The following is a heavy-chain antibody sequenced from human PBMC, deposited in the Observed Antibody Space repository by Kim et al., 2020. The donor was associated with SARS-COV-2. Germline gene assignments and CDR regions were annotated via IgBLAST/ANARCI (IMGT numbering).Heavy chain of an antibody. CDR3: ARDQGYYYDSSGYSDAFDI. CDR2: ISAYNGNT. Sequence: ASVKVSCKASGYTFTSYGISWVRQAPGQGLEWMGWISAYNGNTNYAQKLQGRVTMTTDTSTSTAYMELRSLRSDDTAVYYCARDQGYYYDSSGYSDAFDIWGQGTMVTVSS. J-gene: IGHJ3*02. V-gene: IGHV1-18*04. CDR1: GYTFTSYG. D-gene: IGHD3-22*01.